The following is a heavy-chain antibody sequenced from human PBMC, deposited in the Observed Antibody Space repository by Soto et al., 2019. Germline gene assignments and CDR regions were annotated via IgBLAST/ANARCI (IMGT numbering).Heavy chain of an antibody. J-gene: IGHJ4*02. CDR1: GGSITTNGHY. Sequence: QVQLQESGPELVKPSQTLSLTCSVSGGSITTNGHYWTWIRQHPGQGLEWIAYIYYTGNSYLNPSXXSRLIISVDTSKNQFSLELRSVTAADTAVYYCAREQWGFDSWGQGTLVTVSS. CDR3: AREQWGFDS. D-gene: IGHD6-19*01. V-gene: IGHV4-31*03. CDR2: IYYTGNS.